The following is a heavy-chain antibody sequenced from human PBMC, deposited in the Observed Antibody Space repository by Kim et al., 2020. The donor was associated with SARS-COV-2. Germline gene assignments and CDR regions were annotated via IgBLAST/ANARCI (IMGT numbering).Heavy chain of an antibody. CDR1: GGSFSGYY. D-gene: IGHD3-3*01. Sequence: SETLSLTCAVYGGSFSGYYWSWIRQPPGKGLEWIGEINHSGSTNYNPSLKSRVTISVDTSKNQFSLKLSSVTAADTAVYYCARERAWSGNRIRYFDLWGRGTLVTVSS. V-gene: IGHV4-34*01. CDR2: INHSGST. J-gene: IGHJ2*01. CDR3: ARERAWSGNRIRYFDL.